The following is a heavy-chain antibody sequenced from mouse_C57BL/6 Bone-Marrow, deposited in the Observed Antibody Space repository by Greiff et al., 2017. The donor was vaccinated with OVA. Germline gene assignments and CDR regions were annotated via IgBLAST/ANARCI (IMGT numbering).Heavy chain of an antibody. CDR3: TTSGSSAHWYFDV. J-gene: IGHJ1*03. CDR2: IDPENGDT. Sequence: EVHLVESGAELVRPGASVKLSCTASGFNIKDDYMHWVKQRPEQGLEWIGWIDPENGDTESASKFQGKATITADTSSNTAYLQLSSLTSEDTAVYYCTTSGSSAHWYFDVWGTGTTVTVSS. V-gene: IGHV14-4*01. CDR1: GFNIKDDY. D-gene: IGHD1-1*01.